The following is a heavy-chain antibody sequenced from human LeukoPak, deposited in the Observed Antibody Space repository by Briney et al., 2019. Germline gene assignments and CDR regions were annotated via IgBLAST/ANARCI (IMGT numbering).Heavy chain of an antibody. CDR3: AKEYGYTYGEFDY. Sequence: HPGGSLRLSCAASGFTFSNYEMHWVRQAPGKGLEWVSYISSSGSDIYYADSVKGRFTISRDNAKNSLYLQMNSLRAEDTAVYYCAKEYGYTYGEFDYWGQGTLVTVSS. D-gene: IGHD5-18*01. CDR2: ISSSGSDI. CDR1: GFTFSNYE. V-gene: IGHV3-48*03. J-gene: IGHJ4*02.